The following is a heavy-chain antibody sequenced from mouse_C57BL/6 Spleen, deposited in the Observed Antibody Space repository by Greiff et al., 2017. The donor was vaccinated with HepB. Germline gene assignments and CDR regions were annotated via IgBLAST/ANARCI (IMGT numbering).Heavy chain of an antibody. D-gene: IGHD1-1*01. J-gene: IGHJ4*01. CDR3: ARAPGYYGSSYGYAMDY. Sequence: QVQLQQSGPELVKPGASVKISCKASGYAFSSSWMNWVKQRPGKGLEWIGRIYPGDGDTNYNGKFKGKATLTADKSSSTAYMQLSSLTSEDSAVYFCARAPGYYGSSYGYAMDYWGQGTSVTVSS. CDR1: GYAFSSSW. CDR2: IYPGDGDT. V-gene: IGHV1-82*01.